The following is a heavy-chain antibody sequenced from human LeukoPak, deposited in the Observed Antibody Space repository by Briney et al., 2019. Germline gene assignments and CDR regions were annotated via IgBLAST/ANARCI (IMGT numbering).Heavy chain of an antibody. J-gene: IGHJ4*02. CDR3: AGNYGPYYFDY. Sequence: GGSLRLSCAASGFSFSSYAMSWVRQAPGKGLEWVAVIWYDGSNKYYADSVKGRFTISRDNSKNTLYLQMNSLRAEDTAVYYCAGNYGPYYFDYWGQGTLVTVSS. V-gene: IGHV3-33*08. D-gene: IGHD3-10*01. CDR2: IWYDGSNK. CDR1: GFSFSSYA.